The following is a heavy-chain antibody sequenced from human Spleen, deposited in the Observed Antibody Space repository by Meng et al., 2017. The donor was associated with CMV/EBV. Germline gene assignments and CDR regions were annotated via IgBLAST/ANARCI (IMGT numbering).Heavy chain of an antibody. J-gene: IGHJ5*02. CDR1: GGSISSSSYY. Sequence: SETLSLTCTVSGGSISSSSYYWGWIRQPPGKELEWIGSIYYSGSTYYNPSLKSRVTISVDTSKNQFSLKLSSVTAADTAVYYCARGLRIAANWFDPWGQGTLVTVSS. CDR2: IYYSGST. CDR3: ARGLRIAANWFDP. D-gene: IGHD2-15*01. V-gene: IGHV4-39*07.